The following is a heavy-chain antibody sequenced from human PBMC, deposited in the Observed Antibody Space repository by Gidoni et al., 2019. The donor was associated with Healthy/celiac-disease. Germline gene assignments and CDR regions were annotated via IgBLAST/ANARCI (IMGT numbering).Heavy chain of an antibody. J-gene: IGHJ5*02. CDR2: IYPSGSP. CDR1: GGSTSRGGYS. CDR3: ARNMVRGVMRIRGGNWFDP. V-gene: IGHV4-30-2*01. D-gene: IGHD3-10*01. Sequence: QLQLQESGPGLVKPSQTLSLTCAFSGGSTSRGGYSWSWIRQPPGKGLEWIGYIYPSGSPYYNPSLKSRVTISVDRSKNQFSLKLSSVTAADTAVYYCARNMVRGVMRIRGGNWFDPWGQGTLVTVSS.